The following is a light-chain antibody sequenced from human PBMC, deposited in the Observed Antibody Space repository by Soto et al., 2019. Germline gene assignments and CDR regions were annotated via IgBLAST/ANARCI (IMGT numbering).Light chain of an antibody. CDR3: QSYDSSLSGWV. CDR2: GNS. CDR1: SSNIGAGYD. J-gene: IGLJ3*02. Sequence: QSVLTQPPSVSGAPGQRVTISSTGRSSNIGAGYDVHWYQQLPGTAPKLLIYGNSNRPSGVPDRFSGSKSGTSASLAITGLRAEDEADYYCQSYDSSLSGWVFGGGTKVTVL. V-gene: IGLV1-40*01.